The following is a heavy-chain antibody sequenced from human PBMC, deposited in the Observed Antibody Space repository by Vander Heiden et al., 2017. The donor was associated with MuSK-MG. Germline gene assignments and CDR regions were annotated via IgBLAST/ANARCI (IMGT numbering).Heavy chain of an antibody. V-gene: IGHV1-3*01. D-gene: IGHD2-15*01. J-gene: IGHJ6*02. CDR3: ARDRLRDIVVVVAASGLYGMDV. CDR2: INAGNGNT. CDR1: GYTFTSYA. Sequence: QVQLVQSGAEVKKPGASVQVSCKVSGYTFTSYAMHWVRQAPGQRLEWMGWINAGNGNTKYSQKFQGRVTITRDTSASTAYMELSSLRSEDTAVYYCARDRLRDIVVVVAASGLYGMDVWGQGTTVTVSS.